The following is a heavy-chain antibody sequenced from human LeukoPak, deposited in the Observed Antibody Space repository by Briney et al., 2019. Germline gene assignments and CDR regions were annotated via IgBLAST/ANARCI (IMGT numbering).Heavy chain of an antibody. Sequence: GGSLRLSCVASGLTFSNYGISWVRQAPGKGLEWVSAISSTGGTTYYADSVKGHFTISRDNSKNTVYLQMNSLSAEDTAVYYCARGRRTGFYFRYAFDYWGQGTLVTVSS. J-gene: IGHJ4*02. V-gene: IGHV3-23*01. CDR2: ISSTGGTT. CDR3: ARGRRTGFYFRYAFDY. D-gene: IGHD3/OR15-3a*01. CDR1: GLTFSNYG.